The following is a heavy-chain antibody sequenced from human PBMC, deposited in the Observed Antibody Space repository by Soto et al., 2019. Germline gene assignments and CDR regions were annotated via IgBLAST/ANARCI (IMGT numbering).Heavy chain of an antibody. D-gene: IGHD3-22*01. V-gene: IGHV3-23*01. J-gene: IGHJ3*02. CDR3: AKDTAYDSSGYYYSPNDAFDI. CDR1: GFPFGTYA. Sequence: PVGSLRLSCAASGFPFGTYAVSWVRQAPGKGLEWVSGISGSGDNTYYADSVKGRFTISRDNPKNTLYLQMNSLRAEDTAVYYCAKDTAYDSSGYYYSPNDAFDIWGQGTKVTVSS. CDR2: ISGSGDNT.